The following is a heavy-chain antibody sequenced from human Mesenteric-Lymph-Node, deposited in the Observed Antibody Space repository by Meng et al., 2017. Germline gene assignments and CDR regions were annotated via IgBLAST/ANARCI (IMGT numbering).Heavy chain of an antibody. Sequence: QVRWQKSGPGLAKPPQTLSLTCAISGDSISTNSAAWNWIRQSPSGGLEWLGRTYYKSKWYNDYAGSVKSRITINPDTSKNQFSLQLNSVTPEDTAVYYCARDPAAFDFWGQGILVTVSS. J-gene: IGHJ4*02. CDR3: ARDPAAFDF. V-gene: IGHV6-1*01. CDR2: TYYKSKWYN. CDR1: GDSISTNSAA. D-gene: IGHD6-25*01.